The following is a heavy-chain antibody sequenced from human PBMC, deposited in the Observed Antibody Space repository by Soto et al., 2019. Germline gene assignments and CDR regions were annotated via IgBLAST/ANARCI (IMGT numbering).Heavy chain of an antibody. CDR2: ISGSGGSE. J-gene: IGHJ6*02. CDR3: AKGDTTMITDYYAMDV. CDR1: GFTFTSYA. Sequence: GGSLRLSCAVSGFTFTSYAMTWARQAPGEGLEWISAISGSGGSEFYADSVKGRFTISRDNSKNTLYLQMKSLRAEDTALYYCAKGDTTMITDYYAMDVWGQGTTVTVSS. D-gene: IGHD5-18*01. V-gene: IGHV3-23*01.